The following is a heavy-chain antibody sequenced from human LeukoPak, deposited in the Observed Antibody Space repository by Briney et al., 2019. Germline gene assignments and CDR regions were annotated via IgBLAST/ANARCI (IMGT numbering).Heavy chain of an antibody. V-gene: IGHV1-69*02. D-gene: IGHD3-22*01. J-gene: IGHJ6*02. CDR1: GGTFSSYT. CDR2: IIPILGIA. Sequence: SVKVSCKASGGTFSSYTISWVRQAPGQGLEWMGRIIPILGIANYAQKFQGRVTITADKSTSTAYMELSSLGSEDTAVYYCARAYYDSSGYYPVYYYGMDVWGQGTTVTVSS. CDR3: ARAYYDSSGYYPVYYYGMDV.